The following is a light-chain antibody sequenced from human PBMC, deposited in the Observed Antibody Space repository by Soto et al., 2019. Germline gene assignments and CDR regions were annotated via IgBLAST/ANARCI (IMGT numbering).Light chain of an antibody. J-gene: IGKJ1*01. CDR1: QSLSNNIY. CDR3: QQRSNWPRM. CDR2: GAS. V-gene: IGKV3-11*01. Sequence: GLTQSPGSLSLSPGERAALSCRASQSLSNNIYLAWYQQKPGQAPRLLIYGASNRATGIPARFSGSGSGTDFTLTISSLEPEDFAVYYCQQRSNWPRMFGQGTKVDI.